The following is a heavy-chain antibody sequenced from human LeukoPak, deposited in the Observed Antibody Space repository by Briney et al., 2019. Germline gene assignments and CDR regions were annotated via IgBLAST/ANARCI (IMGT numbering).Heavy chain of an antibody. CDR3: ARETAVAGNWFDP. V-gene: IGHV3-74*01. CDR2: IKGDGGST. Sequence: PGGSLRLSCAASGFTFSSYWMHWVRQAPGKGLVWVSRIKGDGGSTRYADSVKGRFTISRDNAKNTLYLQMNSLRAEDTAVYYCARETAVAGNWFDPWGQGTLVTVSS. CDR1: GFTFSSYW. J-gene: IGHJ5*02. D-gene: IGHD6-19*01.